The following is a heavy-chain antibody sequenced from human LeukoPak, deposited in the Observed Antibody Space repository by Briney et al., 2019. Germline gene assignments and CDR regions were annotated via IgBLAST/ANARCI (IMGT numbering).Heavy chain of an antibody. CDR1: GFTFSNYW. CDR3: KRMFLYESSGYRPSDY. J-gene: IGHJ4*02. Sequence: PGGYLRLSCVSSGFTFSNYWMSWVRQAPGKGLEWGAKVKEDGSEKNYVDSVKGRFTISRDNAENDVHLEMNSLRAEDTAVYYCKRMFLYESSGYRPSDYWGQGTLVTVSS. V-gene: IGHV3-7*01. D-gene: IGHD3-22*01. CDR2: VKEDGSEK.